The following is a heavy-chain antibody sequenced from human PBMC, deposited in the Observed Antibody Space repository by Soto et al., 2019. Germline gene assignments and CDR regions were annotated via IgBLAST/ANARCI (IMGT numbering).Heavy chain of an antibody. CDR1: GGPFDRFA. Sequence: QVQLVQSGAEVKKPGSSVKVSCRASGGPFDRFALSWLRQAHGQGLEWMGGISLCLSATTYAHKFQGRVTITAEESANTLYLEMRSLTSDATAVYYCARGEDDYGDFGSMDVWGQGTSVTVSS. CDR3: ARGEDDYGDFGSMDV. J-gene: IGHJ6*02. D-gene: IGHD4-17*01. V-gene: IGHV1-69*01. CDR2: ISLCLSAT.